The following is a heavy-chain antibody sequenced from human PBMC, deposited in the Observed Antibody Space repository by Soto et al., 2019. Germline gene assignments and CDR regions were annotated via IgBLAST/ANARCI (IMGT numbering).Heavy chain of an antibody. J-gene: IGHJ6*02. CDR1: DYTFSRYG. D-gene: IGHD2-8*01. CDR2: ISGYNGDT. Sequence: QGQLVQSGGEVKKPGASVKVSCKASDYTFSRYGISWVRQAPGHGLKRMGWISGYNGDTNYAQKFQGRVTMTIDTSTTTAYMELRSLTSDDTAVYYCAKNGQPPYYYYGMDVWGQGTTVTVSS. CDR3: AKNGQPPYYYYGMDV. V-gene: IGHV1-18*01.